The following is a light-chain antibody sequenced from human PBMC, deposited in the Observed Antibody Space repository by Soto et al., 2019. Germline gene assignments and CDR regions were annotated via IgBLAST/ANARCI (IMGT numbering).Light chain of an antibody. J-gene: IGLJ2*01. Sequence: QSALTQPPSASGSPGQSVTISCTGSSSDVGEYKYVSWYQQHPGKAPKLNIYEVSKRPSGIPGRFSGSKSGNTASLTVAGLQAADEADYYCSSYGGFNDVLFGGGTKVTVL. V-gene: IGLV2-8*01. CDR2: EVS. CDR3: SSYGGFNDVL. CDR1: SSDVGEYKY.